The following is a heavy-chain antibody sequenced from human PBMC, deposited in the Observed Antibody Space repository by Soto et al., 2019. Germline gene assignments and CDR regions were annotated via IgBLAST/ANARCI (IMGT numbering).Heavy chain of an antibody. CDR1: GYTFTNYR. D-gene: IGHD2-21*02. J-gene: IGHJ4*02. CDR2: IDPSGGAA. Sequence: ASVKVSCKASGYTFTNYRIHWVRQALGQGLEWMGQIDPSGGAASYAQNFQGRITLTRDTSMTTVYMDLTSLRSEDTAVYYCGSGHCSGDCYSDYWGQGTLVTVSS. CDR3: GSGHCSGDCYSDY. V-gene: IGHV1-46*01.